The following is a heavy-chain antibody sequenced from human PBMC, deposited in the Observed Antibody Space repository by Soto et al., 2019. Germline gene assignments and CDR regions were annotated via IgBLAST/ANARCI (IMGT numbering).Heavy chain of an antibody. CDR1: GFTFSSYA. J-gene: IGHJ4*02. D-gene: IGHD1-26*01. Sequence: GGSLRLSCAASGFTFSSYAMHWVRQAPGKGLEWVAVISYDGSNKYYADSVKGRFTISRDNSKNTLYLQMNSLRAEDTAVYYCARDRADSGSYFDYWGQGTLVTVSS. CDR2: ISYDGSNK. V-gene: IGHV3-30-3*01. CDR3: ARDRADSGSYFDY.